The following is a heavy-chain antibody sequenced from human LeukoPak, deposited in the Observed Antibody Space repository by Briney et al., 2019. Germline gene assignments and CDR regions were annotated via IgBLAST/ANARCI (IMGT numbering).Heavy chain of an antibody. Sequence: SETLSLTCTVSGGSISSGGYYWSWIRQHPGKGLEWIGYIYHSGSTYYNLSLKSRVTISVDTSKNQFSLKLSSVTAADTAVYFCARDCSRTTCLDYWGQGTLVTVSS. V-gene: IGHV4-31*03. D-gene: IGHD2-2*01. CDR3: ARDCSRTTCLDY. CDR2: IYHSGST. CDR1: GGSISSGGYY. J-gene: IGHJ4*02.